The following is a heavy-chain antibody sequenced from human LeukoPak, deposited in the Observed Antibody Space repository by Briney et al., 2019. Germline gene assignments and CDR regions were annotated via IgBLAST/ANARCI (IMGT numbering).Heavy chain of an antibody. CDR1: GFTFSDYS. J-gene: IGHJ5*02. D-gene: IGHD5-18*01. CDR2: IISSGSYI. V-gene: IGHV3-21*04. CDR3: AAGGGIVDTAMTTDETDNWFDP. Sequence: PGGSLRLSCAASGFTFSDYSMNWVRQAPGKGLEWVSSIISSGSYIYYADSVKGRFTISRDNAKNSLYLQMNSLRSEDTAVYYCAAGGGIVDTAMTTDETDNWFDPWGQGTLVTVSS.